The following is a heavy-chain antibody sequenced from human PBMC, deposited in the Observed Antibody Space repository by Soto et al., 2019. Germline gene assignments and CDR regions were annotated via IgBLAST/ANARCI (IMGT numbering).Heavy chain of an antibody. CDR1: GYSFTSYW. Sequence: GESLKISCKGSGYSFTSYWIGWVRQMPGKGLEWVGIIYPGDSDTRYSPSFQGQVTISADKSISTAYLQWSGLKASDTAMYYCASRISGITIFGVVITPDAFDIWGQGTMVTVSS. V-gene: IGHV5-51*01. CDR3: ASRISGITIFGVVITPDAFDI. D-gene: IGHD3-3*01. CDR2: IYPGDSDT. J-gene: IGHJ3*02.